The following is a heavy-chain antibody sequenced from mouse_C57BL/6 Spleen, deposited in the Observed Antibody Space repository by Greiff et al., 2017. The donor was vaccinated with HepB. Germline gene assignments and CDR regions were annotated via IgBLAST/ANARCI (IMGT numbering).Heavy chain of an antibody. D-gene: IGHD4-1*01. CDR3: ARSTGTKTDYYAMDY. CDR1: GYTFTSYT. V-gene: IGHV1-4*01. Sequence: QVHVKQSGAELARPGASVKMSCKASGYTFTSYTMHWVKQRPGQGLEWIGYINPSSGYTKYNQKFKDKATLTADKSSSTAYMQLSSLTSEDSAVYYCARSTGTKTDYYAMDYWGQGTSVTVSS. J-gene: IGHJ4*01. CDR2: INPSSGYT.